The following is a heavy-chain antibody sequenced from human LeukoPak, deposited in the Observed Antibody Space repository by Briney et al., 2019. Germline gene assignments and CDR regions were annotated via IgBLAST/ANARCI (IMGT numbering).Heavy chain of an antibody. Sequence: SVKVSCKASGGTFNSYAISWVRQAPGQGLEWMGGIILIFGTANYAQKLQGRVTITTDESTSTAYMELSSLRSEDTAVYYCASNCGGDCYWFDPWGQGTLVTVSS. CDR1: GGTFNSYA. CDR3: ASNCGGDCYWFDP. CDR2: IILIFGTA. D-gene: IGHD2-21*02. V-gene: IGHV1-69*05. J-gene: IGHJ5*02.